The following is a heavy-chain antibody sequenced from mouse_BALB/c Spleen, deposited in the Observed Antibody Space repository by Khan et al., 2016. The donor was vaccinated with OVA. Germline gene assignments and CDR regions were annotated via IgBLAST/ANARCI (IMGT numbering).Heavy chain of an antibody. Sequence: QVQLQQSGAELVRPGSSVKISCKASGYAFSSYWMNWVKQRPGQGLEWIGQIYPGDGDTNYNGKFKGKATLTADKSSSTAYMPLSSLTSEDSAVYFCAKGTTVVADYWGQGTTLTVSS. V-gene: IGHV1-80*01. CDR2: IYPGDGDT. CDR1: GYAFSSYW. J-gene: IGHJ2*01. CDR3: AKGTTVVADY. D-gene: IGHD1-1*01.